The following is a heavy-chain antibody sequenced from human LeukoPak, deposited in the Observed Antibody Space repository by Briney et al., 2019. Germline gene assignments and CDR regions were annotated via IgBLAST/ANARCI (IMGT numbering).Heavy chain of an antibody. J-gene: IGHJ4*02. D-gene: IGHD3-10*01. V-gene: IGHV4-31*03. CDR1: GGSISRGGYY. Sequence: PSQTLSLTCTVSGGSISRGGYYWSWIRQHPGKGLEWIGYIYYSGSTYYNPSLKSRVTISVDTSKNQFSLKLSSVTAADTAVYYCARSSPYYGFDYWGQGTLVTVSS. CDR3: ARSSPYYGFDY. CDR2: IYYSGST.